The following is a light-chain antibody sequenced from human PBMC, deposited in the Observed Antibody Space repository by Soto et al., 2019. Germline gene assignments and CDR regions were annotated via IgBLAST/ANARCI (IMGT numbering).Light chain of an antibody. Sequence: VLTQPPSVSAAPGQKVTISCSGSSSNIGNNYVSWYQQLPGTAPKPLIYENNKRPSGIPDRFSGSKSGTSATLGITGLQTGDEADYYCGTWDSSLSAYVFGTGTKVTVL. J-gene: IGLJ1*01. CDR1: SSNIGNNY. CDR3: GTWDSSLSAYV. CDR2: ENN. V-gene: IGLV1-51*02.